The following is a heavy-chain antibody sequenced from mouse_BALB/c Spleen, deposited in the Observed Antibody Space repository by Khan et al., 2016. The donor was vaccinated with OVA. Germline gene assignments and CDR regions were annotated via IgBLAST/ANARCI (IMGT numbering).Heavy chain of an antibody. Sequence: EVQVVESGGGLVQPGGSRKLSCAASGFTFSSFGIHWVRQAPKKGLEWVAYISSGSSTIYYVDTVKGRFTISRDIPKNTLFLQMTSLRSEDTAMYYCARSGGNFHWYFDVWGAGTSVTVSS. V-gene: IGHV5-17*02. CDR2: ISSGSSTI. CDR3: ARSGGNFHWYFDV. J-gene: IGHJ1*01. CDR1: GFTFSSFG. D-gene: IGHD2-1*01.